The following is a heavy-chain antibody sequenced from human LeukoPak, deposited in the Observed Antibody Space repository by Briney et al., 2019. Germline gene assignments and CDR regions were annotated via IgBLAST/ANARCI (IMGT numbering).Heavy chain of an antibody. Sequence: ASVKVSCKASGYTFTGYYMHWVRQAPGQGLEWMGWINPNSGGTNYAQKFQGRVTMTRDTSISTAYMELSRLRSDDTAVYYCARVRCSGGSCYEEGFLNYWGQGTLVTASS. CDR3: ARVRCSGGSCYEEGFLNY. CDR2: INPNSGGT. D-gene: IGHD2-15*01. V-gene: IGHV1-2*02. J-gene: IGHJ4*02. CDR1: GYTFTGYY.